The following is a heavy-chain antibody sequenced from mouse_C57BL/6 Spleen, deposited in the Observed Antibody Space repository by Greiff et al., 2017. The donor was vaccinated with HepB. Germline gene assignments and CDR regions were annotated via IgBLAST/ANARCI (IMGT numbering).Heavy chain of an antibody. V-gene: IGHV1-82*01. CDR2: IYPGDGDT. CDR1: GYAFSSSW. D-gene: IGHD1-1*01. Sequence: VKLMESGPELVKPGASVKISCKASGYAFSSSWMNWVKQRPGKGLEWIGRIYPGDGDTNYNGKFKGKATLTADKSSSTAYMQLSSLTSEDSAVYFCARETTVVIDYWGQGTTLTVFS. CDR3: ARETTVVIDY. J-gene: IGHJ2*01.